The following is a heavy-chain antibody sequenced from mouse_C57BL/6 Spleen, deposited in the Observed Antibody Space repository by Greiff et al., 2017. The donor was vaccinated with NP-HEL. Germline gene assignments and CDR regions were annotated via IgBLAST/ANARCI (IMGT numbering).Heavy chain of an antibody. V-gene: IGHV1-69*01. Sequence: VKLQQPGAELVMPGASVKLSCKASGYTFTSYWMHWVKQRPGQGLEWIGEIDPSDSYTNYNQKFKGKSTLTVDKSSSTAYMQLSSLTSEDSAVYYCAIYPYGYWGQGTTLTVSS. CDR3: AIYPYGY. J-gene: IGHJ2*01. D-gene: IGHD1-1*01. CDR1: GYTFTSYW. CDR2: IDPSDSYT.